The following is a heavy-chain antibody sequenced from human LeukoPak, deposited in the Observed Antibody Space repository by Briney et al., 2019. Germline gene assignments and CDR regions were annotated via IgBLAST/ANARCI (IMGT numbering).Heavy chain of an antibody. J-gene: IGHJ4*02. CDR1: GFTFSSYG. D-gene: IGHD3-16*01. CDR3: AKVRVDAYVSPNDY. CDR2: ISYDGSAK. V-gene: IGHV3-30*18. Sequence: PGGSLRLSCAASGFTFSSYGMHWVRQAPGMGLEWVAIISYDGSAKYYADSVKGRFTISRGNSRNTLYLEMNSLRGEDTALYYCAKVRVDAYVSPNDYWGQGTLVTVSS.